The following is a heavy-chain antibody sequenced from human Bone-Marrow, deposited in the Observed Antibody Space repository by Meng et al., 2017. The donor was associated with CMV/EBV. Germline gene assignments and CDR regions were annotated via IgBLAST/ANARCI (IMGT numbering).Heavy chain of an antibody. CDR2: IIPILGIA. Sequence: SVKVSCKASGGTFSSYTISWVRQAPGQGLEWMGRIIPILGIANYAQKFQGRVTITADKSTSTAYMELSSLRSEDTAVYYCARAAKSIAARPSYYYGMDVWGQGNTVNVAS. CDR1: GGTFSSYT. CDR3: ARAAKSIAARPSYYYGMDV. J-gene: IGHJ6*02. V-gene: IGHV1-69*02. D-gene: IGHD6-6*01.